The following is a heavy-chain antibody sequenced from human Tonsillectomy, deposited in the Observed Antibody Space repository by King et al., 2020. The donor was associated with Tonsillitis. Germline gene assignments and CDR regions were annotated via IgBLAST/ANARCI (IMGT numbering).Heavy chain of an antibody. CDR2: IYSCGSH. CDR3: ASHYCGGDCYPIAAFFDY. J-gene: IGHJ4*02. CDR1: GGSISSTSYY. D-gene: IGHD2-21*02. V-gene: IGHV4-39*01. Sequence: LQLQESGPGLVKPSETLSLTCTVSGGSISSTSYYWGWIRQPPGKGREWIGSIYSCGSHYYNPSLKSRVTMSVDTSKTQFSLKLRSVTAADTTVYYCASHYCGGDCYPIAAFFDYWGRGTLVTVSS.